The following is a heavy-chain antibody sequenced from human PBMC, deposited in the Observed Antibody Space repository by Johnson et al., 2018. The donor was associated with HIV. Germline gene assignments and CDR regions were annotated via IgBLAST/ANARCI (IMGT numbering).Heavy chain of an antibody. Sequence: VQLVESGGGVVQPGGSLRLSCAASGFTFSSYGMHLVRQAPGKGLEWVAFIGFDGTKSYYADSLKGRFTISRDNSKNMLDLQMNSLRAGDTALYYCARGFGNSGYYYGRFGAFDIWGQGTKVTVSS. J-gene: IGHJ3*02. D-gene: IGHD3-22*01. V-gene: IGHV3-30*02. CDR1: GFTFSSYG. CDR2: IGFDGTKS. CDR3: ARGFGNSGYYYGRFGAFDI.